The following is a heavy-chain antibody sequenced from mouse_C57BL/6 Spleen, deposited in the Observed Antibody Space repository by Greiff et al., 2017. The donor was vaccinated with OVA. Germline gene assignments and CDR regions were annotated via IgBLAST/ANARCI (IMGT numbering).Heavy chain of an antibody. CDR2: IYPGSGST. Sequence: QVQLKQPGAELVKPGASVKMSCKASGYTFTSYWITWVKQRPGQGLEWIGDIYPGSGSTNYNEKFKSKATLTVDKSSSTAYMQLSSLTSEDSAVYYCARRTGTLDFDYWGQGTTLTVSS. CDR3: ARRTGTLDFDY. J-gene: IGHJ2*01. D-gene: IGHD4-1*01. CDR1: GYTFTSYW. V-gene: IGHV1-55*01.